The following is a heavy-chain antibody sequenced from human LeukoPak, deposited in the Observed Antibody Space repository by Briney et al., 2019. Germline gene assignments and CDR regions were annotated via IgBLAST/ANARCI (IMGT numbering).Heavy chain of an antibody. CDR3: TRDILNSSSYCLFDH. Sequence: GGSLRLSCVASGFSFSRHWIHWVRQAPGKGLVWVSRINTDGSTTTYADPVTGRFTISRDNANNTLFLQMNSLRVEDTAVYYCTRDILNSSSYCLFDHWGQGTLVTVSS. CDR2: INTDGSTT. CDR1: GFSFSRHW. V-gene: IGHV3-74*01. J-gene: IGHJ4*02. D-gene: IGHD6-13*01.